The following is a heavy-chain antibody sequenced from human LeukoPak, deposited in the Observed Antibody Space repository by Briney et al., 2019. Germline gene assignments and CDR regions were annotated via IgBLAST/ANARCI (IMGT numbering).Heavy chain of an antibody. D-gene: IGHD6-19*01. CDR1: GFTFSSYA. Sequence: GGSLRLSCAASGFTFSSYAMHWVRQAPGKGLEWVAVISYDGSNKYYADSVKGRFTISRDNSKNTLYLQMNSLRAEDTAVYYCARDWNSSGWWVYYYMDVWGKGTTVTVSS. J-gene: IGHJ6*03. CDR2: ISYDGSNK. CDR3: ARDWNSSGWWVYYYMDV. V-gene: IGHV3-30-3*01.